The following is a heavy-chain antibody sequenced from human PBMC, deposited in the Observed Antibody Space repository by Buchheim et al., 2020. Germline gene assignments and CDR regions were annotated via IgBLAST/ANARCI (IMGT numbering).Heavy chain of an antibody. CDR3: AGNTERSSGSDPYNYYGMDV. D-gene: IGHD1-26*01. V-gene: IGHV3-33*01. CDR2: IWYDGSNK. Sequence: QVQLVESGGGVVQPGRSLRLSCAASGFTFSSYGMHWVRQAPGKGLEWVAVIWYDGSNKYYADSVKGRFTISRDNSKNTLYLQMTSLGTEHTAVYDCAGNTERSSGSDPYNYYGMDVWGQGT. J-gene: IGHJ6*02. CDR1: GFTFSSYG.